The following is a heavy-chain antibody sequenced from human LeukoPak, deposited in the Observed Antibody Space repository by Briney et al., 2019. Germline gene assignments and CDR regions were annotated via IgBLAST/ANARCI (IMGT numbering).Heavy chain of an antibody. J-gene: IGHJ6*02. D-gene: IGHD6-13*01. Sequence: AASVKVSCKASGYTFTSYAMHWVRQAPGQRLEWMGWISAYNGNTNYAQKLQGRVTMTTDTSTSTAYMELRSLRSDDTAVYYCARDLHTYSSSWYSDYYYYYGMDVWGQGTTVTVSS. CDR3: ARDLHTYSSSWYSDYYYYYGMDV. CDR1: GYTFTSYA. CDR2: ISAYNGNT. V-gene: IGHV1-18*01.